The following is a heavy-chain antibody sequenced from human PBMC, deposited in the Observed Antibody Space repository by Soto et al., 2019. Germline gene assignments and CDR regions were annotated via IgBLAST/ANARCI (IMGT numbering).Heavy chain of an antibody. CDR1: GYTFPSSD. CDR2: MNPNSGNT. D-gene: IGHD5-18*01. CDR3: ASHSYGYFPHYYHGMDV. Sequence: ASVKVSCKASGYTFPSSDINWVRQATGQGLEWMGWMNPNSGNTGYAQKFQGRVTITADESTSTAYMELSSLRSEDTAVYYCASHSYGYFPHYYHGMDVWGQGTTVTVSS. V-gene: IGHV1-8*01. J-gene: IGHJ6*02.